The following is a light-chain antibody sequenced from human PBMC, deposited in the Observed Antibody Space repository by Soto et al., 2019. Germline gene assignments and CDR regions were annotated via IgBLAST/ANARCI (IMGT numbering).Light chain of an antibody. CDR3: QDYSSSSGLT. V-gene: IGKV1-5*03. CDR1: QSIGPW. CDR2: QTS. J-gene: IGKJ4*01. Sequence: DIHMTQSPSTLSASVGDKVTITCRASQSIGPWLAWYQQKPGKAPKLLILQTSNLKTGVPSRFSGTGSATEFTLTISSLQPDDFATYYCQDYSSSSGLTFGGGTKVEIK.